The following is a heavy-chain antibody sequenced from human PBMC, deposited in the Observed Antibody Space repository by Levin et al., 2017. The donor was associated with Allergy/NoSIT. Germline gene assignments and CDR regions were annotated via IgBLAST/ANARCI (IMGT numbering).Heavy chain of an antibody. D-gene: IGHD1-20*01. Sequence: PSETLSLNCAVSGYSISSGYYWGWIRQSPGRGLEWIGSIFHSGTTYYNLSLKSRVTLSVDTSKNQFSLKLISVTAADTAVYYCVSSWYNWNSHYYYYCMDAWGKGTTVTVSS. CDR1: GYSISSGYY. J-gene: IGHJ6*03. CDR3: VSSWYNWNSHYYYYCMDA. V-gene: IGHV4-38-2*01. CDR2: IFHSGTT.